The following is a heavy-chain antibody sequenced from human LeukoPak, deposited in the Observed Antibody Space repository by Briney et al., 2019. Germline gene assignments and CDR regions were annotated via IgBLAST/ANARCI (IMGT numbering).Heavy chain of an antibody. D-gene: IGHD2-2*01. CDR2: IYYSGST. V-gene: IGHV4-30-4*08. CDR3: AAVGPPDCSSTSCFFSWFDP. J-gene: IGHJ5*02. CDR1: GGSISSGDYY. Sequence: PSQTLSLTCTVSGGSISSGDYYWSWIRQPPGKGLEWIGYIYYSGSTYYNPSLKSRVTISVDTSKNQFSLKLSSVTAADTAVYYCAAVGPPDCSSTSCFFSWFDPWGQGTLVTVSS.